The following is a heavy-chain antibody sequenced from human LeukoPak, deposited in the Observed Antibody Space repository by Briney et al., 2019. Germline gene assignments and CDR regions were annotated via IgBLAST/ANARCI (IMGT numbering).Heavy chain of an antibody. Sequence: GGSLRLSCVASGIAFASHAMSWVRQAPGKGLEWVSAISGSGGSTYYADSVKGRFTISRDNSKNTLYLQMNSLRAEDTAVYYCAKDSSSSPDYWGQGTLVTVSS. J-gene: IGHJ4*02. CDR3: AKDSSSSPDY. CDR2: ISGSGGST. CDR1: GIAFASHA. V-gene: IGHV3-23*01. D-gene: IGHD6-6*01.